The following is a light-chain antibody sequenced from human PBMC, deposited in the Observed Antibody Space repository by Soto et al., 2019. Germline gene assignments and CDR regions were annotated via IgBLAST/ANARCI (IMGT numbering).Light chain of an antibody. Sequence: QLVLTQPPSVSGAPGQRVTISCTGSSSNIGAGYDVHWYQHLPGTAPKLLIYGNSNRPSGVPDRFSGSKSGTAASLAITGLQAEDEAYYYCQSYDSSLSVLYFFGTGNKLTVL. CDR1: SSNIGAGYD. CDR2: GNS. J-gene: IGLJ1*01. CDR3: QSYDSSLSVLYF. V-gene: IGLV1-40*01.